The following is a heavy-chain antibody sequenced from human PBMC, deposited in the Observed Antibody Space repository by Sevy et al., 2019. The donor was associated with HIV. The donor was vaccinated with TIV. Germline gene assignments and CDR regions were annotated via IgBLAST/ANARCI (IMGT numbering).Heavy chain of an antibody. Sequence: GGSLRLSCAASGFTISTYWVTWVRQAPGKGLEWVSGISGSGTSTYYTDSVKGRFTISRDNSKNTVYLQMNNLRAEDTAVYYCGKVSIFGVEGFYDYWGQGTLVTVSS. J-gene: IGHJ4*02. CDR1: GFTISTYW. CDR2: ISGSGTST. D-gene: IGHD3-3*01. CDR3: GKVSIFGVEGFYDY. V-gene: IGHV3-23*01.